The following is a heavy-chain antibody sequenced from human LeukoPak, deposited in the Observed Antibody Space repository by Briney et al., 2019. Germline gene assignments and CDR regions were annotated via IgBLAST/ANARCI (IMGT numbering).Heavy chain of an antibody. CDR1: GFTFSDYS. D-gene: IGHD3-16*01. CDR2: ISSRSVYI. Sequence: GGSLRLSCAVSGFTFSDYSMNWVRQAPGKGLEWVSSISSRSVYIYYADSVRGRFTISRDNAKDSLYLQMDSLRAEDTAVYYCARDRSGSYPYHFDYWGQGGLVTVSS. CDR3: ARDRSGSYPYHFDY. V-gene: IGHV3-21*01. J-gene: IGHJ4*02.